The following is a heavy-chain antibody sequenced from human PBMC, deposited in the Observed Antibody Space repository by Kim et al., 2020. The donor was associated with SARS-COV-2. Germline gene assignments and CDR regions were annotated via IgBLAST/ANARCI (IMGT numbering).Heavy chain of an antibody. J-gene: IGHJ4*02. V-gene: IGHV3-30*01. CDR3: ARETYYGSGSYYSVFDY. Sequence: VQGRFTISRDNSKNTLYLQMNSLRAEDTAVYYCARETYYGSGSYYSVFDYWGQGTLVTVSS. D-gene: IGHD3-10*01.